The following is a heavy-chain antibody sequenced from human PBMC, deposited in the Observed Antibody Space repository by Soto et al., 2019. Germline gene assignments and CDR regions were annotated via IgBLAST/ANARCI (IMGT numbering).Heavy chain of an antibody. CDR3: ARGLENYYSYGPGY. CDR2: MNPNSGNT. J-gene: IGHJ4*02. Sequence: GASVKVSCKASGYTFTSYDINWVRQATGQGLEWMGWMNPNSGNTGYAQKFQGRVTMTRNTSISTAYMELSSLRSEDTAVYYCARGLENYYSYGPGYWGQGTQVTVSS. D-gene: IGHD3-22*01. V-gene: IGHV1-8*01. CDR1: GYTFTSYD.